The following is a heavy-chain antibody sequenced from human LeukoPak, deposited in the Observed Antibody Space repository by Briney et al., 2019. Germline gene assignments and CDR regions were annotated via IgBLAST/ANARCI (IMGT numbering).Heavy chain of an antibody. CDR3: ARPGTSAFDY. CDR2: IYPDDSDI. CDR1: GYSFSSYW. J-gene: IGHJ4*02. V-gene: IGHV5-51*01. Sequence: GESLKISCKSSGYSFSSYWIGWARQMPGKGLEWMGIIYPDDSDIKYSPSFQGQVTISADKSISTAYLQWSSLKASDTAMYYCARPGTSAFDYWGQGTLVTVSS. D-gene: IGHD2-2*01.